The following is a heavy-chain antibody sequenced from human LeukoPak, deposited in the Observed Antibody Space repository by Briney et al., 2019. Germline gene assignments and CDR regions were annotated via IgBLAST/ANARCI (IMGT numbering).Heavy chain of an antibody. Sequence: GASVKLSCKASGYTFPSYYMHWVRQAPGQGLEWMGWINPNSGGTNYAQKFQGRVTMTRDTSISTAYMELSRLRSDDTAVYYCARAKQGYSYGSIDYWGQGTLVTVSS. J-gene: IGHJ4*02. CDR3: ARAKQGYSYGSIDY. CDR1: GYTFPSYY. V-gene: IGHV1-2*02. D-gene: IGHD5-18*01. CDR2: INPNSGGT.